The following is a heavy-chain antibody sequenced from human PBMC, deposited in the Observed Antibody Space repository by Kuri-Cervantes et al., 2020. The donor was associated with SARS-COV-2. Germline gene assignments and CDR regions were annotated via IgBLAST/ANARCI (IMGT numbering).Heavy chain of an antibody. CDR2: LGGSGDVT. J-gene: IGHJ6*02. CDR1: GFTFSSYA. CDR3: ARELVGATNYYGMDV. V-gene: IGHV3-23*01. D-gene: IGHD1-26*01. Sequence: GGSLRLSCAASGFTFSSYAMTWVRQAPGKGLERVSGLGGSGDVTYYADSVKGRFTISRDNSKNTLYLQMNSLRAEDTAVYYCARELVGATNYYGMDVWGQGTTVTVSS.